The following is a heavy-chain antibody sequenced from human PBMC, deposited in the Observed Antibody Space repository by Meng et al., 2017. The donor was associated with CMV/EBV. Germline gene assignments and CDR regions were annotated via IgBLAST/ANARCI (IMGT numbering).Heavy chain of an antibody. Sequence: SETLSFTCAAYGGSFSGYYWSWIRQPPGKGLEWIGEINHSGSTNYNPSLKSRVTISVDTSKNQFSLKLSSVTAADTAVYYCARDDSSYWGQGTLVTVSS. D-gene: IGHD3-22*01. CDR2: INHSGST. V-gene: IGHV4-34*01. CDR1: GGSFSGYY. J-gene: IGHJ4*02. CDR3: ARDDSSY.